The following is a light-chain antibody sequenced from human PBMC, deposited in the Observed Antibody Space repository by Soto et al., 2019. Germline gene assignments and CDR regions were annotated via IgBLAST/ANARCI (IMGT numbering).Light chain of an antibody. CDR2: DAS. J-gene: IGKJ5*01. CDR3: QQRSNWPIT. V-gene: IGKV3-11*01. CDR1: QSVSTY. Sequence: LPRGKIATLACRASQSVSTYVAWFRQRPGQAPRLLIYDASNRASGIPARISGSGSGTDFTLTISSLEPEDFAVYYCQQRSNWPITFGQGTRLEIK.